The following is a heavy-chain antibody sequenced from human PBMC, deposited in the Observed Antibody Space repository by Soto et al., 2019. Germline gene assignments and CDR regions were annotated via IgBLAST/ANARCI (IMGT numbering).Heavy chain of an antibody. Sequence: SETLCLTSTVSGGSISGTSYYWGWIRQPPGKGLGWFGSIYYPRSTYYNPSLKSRVTISVDTSKNQFSLKLRPVTAADTAVYYCARHSRYCTNGVCYGFDYYYYYGMDVWGQGTTVS. CDR2: IYYPRST. CDR3: ARHSRYCTNGVCYGFDYYYYYGMDV. J-gene: IGHJ6*02. D-gene: IGHD2-8*01. CDR1: GGSISGTSYY. V-gene: IGHV4-39*01.